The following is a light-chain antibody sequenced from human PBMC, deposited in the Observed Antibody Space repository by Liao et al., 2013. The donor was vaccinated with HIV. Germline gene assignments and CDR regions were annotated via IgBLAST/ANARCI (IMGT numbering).Light chain of an antibody. J-gene: IGLJ2*01. CDR3: QMWDHTSDHVV. Sequence: SYELTQPPSVSVAPGKTARITCGGNNIGSKSVHWYQQKPGQAPVLVIYYDSDRPSGIPERFSGSNSGNTATLTISRVEAGDEADYYCQMWDHTSDHVVFGGGTEADRP. CDR1: NIGSKS. V-gene: IGLV3-21*01. CDR2: YDS.